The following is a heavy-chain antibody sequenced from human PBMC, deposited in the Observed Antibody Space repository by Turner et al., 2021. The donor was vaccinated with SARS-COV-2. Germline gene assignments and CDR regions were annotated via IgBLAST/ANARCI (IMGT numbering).Heavy chain of an antibody. CDR3: AKVGNL. Sequence: VQLLESWGGLVQPGGSLRLSCAASGFTFSSYAMNWVRQAPGKGLEWVSAISIGGGTTYYADSVKGRFTISRDDPKNTLYLQMNSLRAEDTALYYCAKVGNLGGQGTLVTVSS. CDR2: ISIGGGTT. J-gene: IGHJ4*02. D-gene: IGHD1-7*01. CDR1: GFTFSSYA. V-gene: IGHV3-23*01.